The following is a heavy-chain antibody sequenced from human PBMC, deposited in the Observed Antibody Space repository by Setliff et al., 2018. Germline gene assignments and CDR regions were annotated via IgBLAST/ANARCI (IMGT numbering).Heavy chain of an antibody. V-gene: IGHV4-59*08. CDR2: VYYSGTA. D-gene: IGHD6-19*01. CDR3: ARGRAGHSGH. CDR1: GGSFSDYY. J-gene: IGHJ4*02. Sequence: PSETLSLTCAASGGSFSDYYWTWIRQPPGKGLEWIGYVYYSGTAYYNPSLKSRVTVIVDTSKNQFSLKLSSVTAADTAVYYCARGRAGHSGHWGQGTLVTVSS.